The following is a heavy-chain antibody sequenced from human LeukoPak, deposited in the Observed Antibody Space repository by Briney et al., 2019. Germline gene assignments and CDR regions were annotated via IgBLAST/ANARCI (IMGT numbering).Heavy chain of an antibody. CDR1: GFNFRTYS. CDR3: ARVQRELDY. V-gene: IGHV3-48*02. J-gene: IGHJ4*02. D-gene: IGHD1-26*01. CDR2: ISSSSSTI. Sequence: GGSLRLSCAASGFNFRTYSMTWVGQAPGKGLEWVSYISSSSSTIYYADSVKGRFTISRDNAKNSLYLQMNSLRDEDTAVYYCARVQRELDYWGQGTLVTVSS.